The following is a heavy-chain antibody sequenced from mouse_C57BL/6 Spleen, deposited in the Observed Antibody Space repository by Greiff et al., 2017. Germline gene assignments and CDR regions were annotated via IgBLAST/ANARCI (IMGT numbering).Heavy chain of an antibody. CDR3: ARQGGYGSSYMGYAMDY. D-gene: IGHD1-1*01. V-gene: IGHV1-42*01. J-gene: IGHJ4*01. Sequence: EVQLQESGPELVKPGASVKISCKASGYSFTGYYMNWVKQSPEKSLEWIGEINPSTGGTTYNQKFKAKATLTVDKSSSTAYMQLKSLTSEDSAVYYCARQGGYGSSYMGYAMDYWGQGTSVTVSS. CDR2: INPSTGGT. CDR1: GYSFTGYY.